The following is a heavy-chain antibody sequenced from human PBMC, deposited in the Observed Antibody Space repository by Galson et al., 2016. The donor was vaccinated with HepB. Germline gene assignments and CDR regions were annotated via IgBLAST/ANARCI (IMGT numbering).Heavy chain of an antibody. J-gene: IGHJ4*02. CDR3: ARGLPSERGTTPHDY. Sequence: SLRLSCAASGFTLSSYNMTWVRQAPGKGLEWVSSMTSTNYRYYADSVRGRFTISRDNAKNSLYLQMNSLRAEDTAMYYCARGLPSERGTTPHDYWGQGTLVTVSS. CDR2: MTSTNYR. V-gene: IGHV3-21*01. CDR1: GFTLSSYN. D-gene: IGHD1-1*01.